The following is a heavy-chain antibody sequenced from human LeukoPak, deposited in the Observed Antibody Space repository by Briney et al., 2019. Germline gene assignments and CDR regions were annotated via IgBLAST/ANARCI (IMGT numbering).Heavy chain of an antibody. CDR1: GGSISSYY. Sequence: SETPSLTCTVSGGSISSYYWSWIRQPPGKGLEWIGYIYYSGSTNYNPSLKSRVTISVDTSKNQFSLKLSSVTAADTAVYYCARERYSYELDYWGQGTLVTVSS. J-gene: IGHJ4*02. CDR3: ARERYSYELDY. V-gene: IGHV4-59*01. D-gene: IGHD5-18*01. CDR2: IYYSGST.